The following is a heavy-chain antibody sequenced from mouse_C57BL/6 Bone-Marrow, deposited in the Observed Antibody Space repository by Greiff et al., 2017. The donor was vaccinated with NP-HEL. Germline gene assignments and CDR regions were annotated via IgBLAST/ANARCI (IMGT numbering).Heavy chain of an antibody. Sequence: DVMLVESGEGLVKPGGSLKLSCAASGFTFSSYAMSWVRQTPEKRLEWVAYISSGGDYIYYADTVKGRFTISRDNARNTLYLQMSSLKSEDTAMYYCTRDNYGNYWYFDVWGTGTTVTVSS. CDR2: ISSGGDYI. D-gene: IGHD2-1*01. CDR1: GFTFSSYA. J-gene: IGHJ1*03. CDR3: TRDNYGNYWYFDV. V-gene: IGHV5-9-1*02.